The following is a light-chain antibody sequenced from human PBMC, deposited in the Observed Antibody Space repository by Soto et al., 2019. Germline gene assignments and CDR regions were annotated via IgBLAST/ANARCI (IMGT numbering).Light chain of an antibody. Sequence: DIQMTQSPSSLSASVGDTVTITCQASQDITNHLNWYQHKPGKAPNLLIYDASHVETGVPSRFTGSGSGPYFTLNISSLQSDDIATYYCQKYDGVPIFGPGTRVDF. CDR2: DAS. V-gene: IGKV1-33*01. CDR3: QKYDGVPI. J-gene: IGKJ3*01. CDR1: QDITNH.